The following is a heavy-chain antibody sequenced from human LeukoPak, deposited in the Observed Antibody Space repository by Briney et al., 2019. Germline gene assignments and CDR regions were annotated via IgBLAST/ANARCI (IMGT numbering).Heavy chain of an antibody. J-gene: IGHJ5*02. CDR3: ARGALVPASRIWFDP. CDR2: IYYSGNT. V-gene: IGHV4-59*08. CDR1: GGSLSNSY. D-gene: IGHD2-2*01. Sequence: PSETLSLTCSVSGGSLSNSYWSWIRQPPGKGLEWIGYIYYSGNTNYRSSLKSRVTISLDTSKNQFYLKLRCVAAADTAVYYCARGALVPASRIWFDPWGQGTLVTVSS.